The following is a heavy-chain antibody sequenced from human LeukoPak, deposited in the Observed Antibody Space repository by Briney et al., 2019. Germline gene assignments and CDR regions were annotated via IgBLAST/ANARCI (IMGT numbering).Heavy chain of an antibody. CDR2: ISGDGGST. D-gene: IGHD6-13*01. Sequence: GGSLRLSCAASGFAFDDYAMHWVRQAPGKGLEWVSLISGDGGSTYYADSVKGRFTISRDNSKNSLYLQMNRLRTEDNALYYCAKDKTAAAGDKFDYWGQGTLVTVSS. CDR3: AKDKTAAAGDKFDY. J-gene: IGHJ4*02. CDR1: GFAFDDYA. V-gene: IGHV3-43*02.